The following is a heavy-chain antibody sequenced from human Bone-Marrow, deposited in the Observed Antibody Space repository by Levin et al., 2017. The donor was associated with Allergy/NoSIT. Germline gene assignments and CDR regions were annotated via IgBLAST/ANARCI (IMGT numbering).Heavy chain of an antibody. CDR1: GASITSGGFA. V-gene: IGHV4-30-2*06. CDR3: ARAPLVYGRAFDI. D-gene: IGHD5/OR15-5a*01. Sequence: LSCGVSGASITSGGFAWSWIRQSPGKGLEWIGFIYYSGYTYYNPSLKSRVTISMDKSKNHFSLMLNSVTAADTAVFYCARAPLVYGRAFDIWGQGTMVTVSS. CDR2: IYYSGYT. J-gene: IGHJ3*02.